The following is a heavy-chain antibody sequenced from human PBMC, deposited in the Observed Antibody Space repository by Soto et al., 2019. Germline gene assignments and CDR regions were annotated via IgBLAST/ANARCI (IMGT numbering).Heavy chain of an antibody. CDR1: GGPISSSSYY. CDR2: IYYSGST. V-gene: IGHV4-39*01. CDR3: SRQCIASARMAPMGDYSYYDGLEA. Sequence: SEPLSLTCTVSGGPISSSSYYCCWIRQTPGKGLEWIGSIYYSGSTYYNPSLKSRVTISVDTSKNQFSLKLSSVTAADTAVYYWSRQCIASARMAPMGDYSYYDGLEAWGTWTKVS. D-gene: IGHD6-13*01. J-gene: IGHJ6*04.